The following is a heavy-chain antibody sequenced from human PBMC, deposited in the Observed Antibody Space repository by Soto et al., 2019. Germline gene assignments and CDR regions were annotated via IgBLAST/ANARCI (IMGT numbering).Heavy chain of an antibody. J-gene: IGHJ5*02. CDR2: IYYSGST. Sequence: QVQLQESGPGLVKPSQTLSLTCTVSGGSISSGGYYWSWIRQHPGKGLEWIGYIYYSGSTYYNPSLKSRVTRSVDTSKNQCSLKLSSVTAADTAVYYCARDSAIYCSGGSCYGWFDPWGQGTLVTVSS. D-gene: IGHD2-15*01. CDR3: ARDSAIYCSGGSCYGWFDP. CDR1: GGSISSGGYY. V-gene: IGHV4-31*03.